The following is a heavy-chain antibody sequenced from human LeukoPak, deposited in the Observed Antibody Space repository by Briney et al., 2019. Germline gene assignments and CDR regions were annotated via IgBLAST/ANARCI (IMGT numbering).Heavy chain of an antibody. CDR3: TRIVEGAFDS. J-gene: IGHJ3*02. CDR2: IDPDGVNT. D-gene: IGHD2-15*01. V-gene: IGHV3-74*01. Sequence: PGGSLRLSCAASGFIFSNHWMIWVRLAPGKGLLWVSRIDPDGVNTHYADSVKGRFTISRDNAKNTLYLQMNSLRAEDTAVYFCTRIVEGAFDSWGQGTMVTVSP. CDR1: GFIFSNHW.